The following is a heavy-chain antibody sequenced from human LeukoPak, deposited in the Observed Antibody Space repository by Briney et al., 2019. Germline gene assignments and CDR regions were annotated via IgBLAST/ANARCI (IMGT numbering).Heavy chain of an antibody. D-gene: IGHD3-10*01. CDR3: ARGSMVLLWFGELFRYYFDY. CDR2: INRSGST. CDR1: GGSFSGYY. J-gene: IGHJ4*02. Sequence: SETLSLTCAVCGGSFSGYYWSWIRQPPGKGLEWIGEINRSGSTNYNPSLKSRVTISVDTSKNQFSLKLSSVTAADTAVYYCARGSMVLLWFGELFRYYFDYWGQGTLVTVSP. V-gene: IGHV4-34*01.